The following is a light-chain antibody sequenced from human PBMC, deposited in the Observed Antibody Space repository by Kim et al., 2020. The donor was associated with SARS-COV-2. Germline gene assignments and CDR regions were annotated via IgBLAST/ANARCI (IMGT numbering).Light chain of an antibody. V-gene: IGLV3-1*01. CDR2: QND. Sequence: QEHTHSIPFPGEDLGNQYASAYQQKPGHSPLLVIYQNDKRPSGIPERFSGSNSGNTAPLTISGTQAVDEADYYCQAWDSGTCVFGTGTKVTVL. CDR1: DLGNQY. CDR3: QAWDSGTCV. J-gene: IGLJ1*01.